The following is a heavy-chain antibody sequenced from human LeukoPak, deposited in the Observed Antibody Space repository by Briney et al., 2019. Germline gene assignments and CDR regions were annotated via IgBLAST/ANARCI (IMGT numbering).Heavy chain of an antibody. D-gene: IGHD4-11*01. CDR1: GYTFTNYD. CDR2: MNPNSGNT. J-gene: IGHJ5*02. CDR3: ARGSMTTVIT. V-gene: IGHV1-8*03. Sequence: GASVKVSFKASGYTFTNYDINWVRQATGQGLEWMGRMNPNSGNTDYAQKFQGRGTSTRNTSVSTAYMELSSLRSEDTAVYYCARGSMTTVITWGQGTLVTVSS.